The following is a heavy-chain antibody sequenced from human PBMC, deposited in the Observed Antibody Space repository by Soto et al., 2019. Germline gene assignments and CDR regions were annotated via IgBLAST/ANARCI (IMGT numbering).Heavy chain of an antibody. D-gene: IGHD3-16*01. J-gene: IGHJ6*02. Sequence: GASVKVSGKASGYTFTGYYMHWVRQAPGQGLEWMGWVNPNSGGTNYAQKFQGRVTMTRDTSISTAYMELSRLRSDDTAVYYCARDWAEDYYYYYGMDVWGQGTTVTVSS. V-gene: IGHV1-2*02. CDR1: GYTFTGYY. CDR2: VNPNSGGT. CDR3: ARDWAEDYYYYYGMDV.